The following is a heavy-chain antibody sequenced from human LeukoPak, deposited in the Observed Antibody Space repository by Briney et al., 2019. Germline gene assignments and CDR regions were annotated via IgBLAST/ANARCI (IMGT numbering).Heavy chain of an antibody. CDR3: ARFGVDYDMDV. Sequence: KASETLSFTCSVSGGSISGHYWTWLRQPPGKGLEWIGQIHYTGKPDYNPSLKSRITISVDTSKNQVSLQVSSVTAADSAIYYCARFGVDYDMDVWGHGTTVTVFS. D-gene: IGHD3-16*01. CDR2: IHYTGKP. V-gene: IGHV4-59*11. J-gene: IGHJ6*02. CDR1: GGSISGHY.